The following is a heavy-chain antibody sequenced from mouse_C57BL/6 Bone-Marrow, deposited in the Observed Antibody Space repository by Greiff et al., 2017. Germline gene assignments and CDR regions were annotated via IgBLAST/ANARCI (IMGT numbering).Heavy chain of an antibody. Sequence: QVQLQQSGAELVKPGASVKISSKASGYAFSSYWMNWVKQRPGKGLEWIGQIYPGDGDTNYNGKFKGKATLTADKSSSTAYMQLSSLTSEDSAVYFCARRRWLLPIFDYWGQGTTLTVSS. D-gene: IGHD2-3*01. J-gene: IGHJ2*01. V-gene: IGHV1-80*01. CDR2: IYPGDGDT. CDR1: GYAFSSYW. CDR3: ARRRWLLPIFDY.